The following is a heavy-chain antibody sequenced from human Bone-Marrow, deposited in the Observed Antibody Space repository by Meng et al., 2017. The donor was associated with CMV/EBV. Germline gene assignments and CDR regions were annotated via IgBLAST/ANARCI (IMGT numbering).Heavy chain of an antibody. Sequence: SETLSLTCTVSGGSISSSSYYWGWIRQPPGKGLEWIGSIYYSGSTYYNPSLKSRVTKSVDTSKNQFSLKLRSVTAADTAVYYCARDISGITMVRGDYWGQGTLVTVSS. J-gene: IGHJ4*02. D-gene: IGHD3-10*01. CDR3: ARDISGITMVRGDY. CDR1: GGSISSSSYY. CDR2: IYYSGST. V-gene: IGHV4-39*07.